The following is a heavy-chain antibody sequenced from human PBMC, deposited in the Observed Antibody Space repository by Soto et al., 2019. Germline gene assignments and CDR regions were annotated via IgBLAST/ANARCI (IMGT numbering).Heavy chain of an antibody. CDR2: IYYSGST. Sequence: SETLSLTCTVSGGSISSSSYYWGWIRQPPGKGLEWIGSIYYSGSTYYNPSLKSRVTISVDTSKNQFSLKLSSVTAADTAVYYCARLGYENSFDYWGQGTLVTVPS. CDR1: GGSISSSSYY. J-gene: IGHJ4*02. CDR3: ARLGYENSFDY. V-gene: IGHV4-39*01. D-gene: IGHD2-2*01.